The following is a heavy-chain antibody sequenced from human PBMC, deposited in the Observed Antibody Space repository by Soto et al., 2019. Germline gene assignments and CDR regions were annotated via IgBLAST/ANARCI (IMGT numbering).Heavy chain of an antibody. J-gene: IGHJ6*02. Sequence: SETLSLTCTVSGGSISSYYWSWIRQPAGKGLEWIGRIYTSGSTNYNPSLKSRVTMSVDTSKNQFSLKLSSVTAADTAVYYCARDYDFWSGYHTDYYYGMDVWGQGTTVTVSS. CDR2: IYTSGST. D-gene: IGHD3-3*01. V-gene: IGHV4-4*07. CDR3: ARDYDFWSGYHTDYYYGMDV. CDR1: GGSISSYY.